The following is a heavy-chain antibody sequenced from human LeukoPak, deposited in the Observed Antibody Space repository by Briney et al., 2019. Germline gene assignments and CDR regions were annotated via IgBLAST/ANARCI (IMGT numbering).Heavy chain of an antibody. V-gene: IGHV1-46*01. CDR3: ARVGQTTTVTNDGVDY. CDR1: GGTFTSYY. CDR2: INPSGGST. D-gene: IGHD4-17*01. Sequence: EASVKVSCKASGGTFTSYYMHWVRQAPGQGLEWMGIINPSGGSTSYAQKFQGRVTMTRDTSTSTVYMELSSLRSEDTAVYYCARVGQTTTVTNDGVDYWGQGTLVTVSS. J-gene: IGHJ4*02.